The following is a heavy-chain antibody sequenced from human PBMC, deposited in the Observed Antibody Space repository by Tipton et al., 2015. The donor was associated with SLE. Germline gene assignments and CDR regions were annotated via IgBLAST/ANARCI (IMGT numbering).Heavy chain of an antibody. D-gene: IGHD5-18*01. CDR1: GGSVSSSSKY. Sequence: TLPLTCIVSGGSVSSSSKYWAWIRQPPGKGLEWIGSIYYTGTTTYYNSFLTSRVTMSVDTSKNQFSLRLTSVIAADTAVYYCARLHGYSYGLNWFDPWGQGTLISVSS. CDR3: ARLHGYSYGLNWFDP. V-gene: IGHV4-39*07. J-gene: IGHJ5*02. CDR2: IYYTGTTT.